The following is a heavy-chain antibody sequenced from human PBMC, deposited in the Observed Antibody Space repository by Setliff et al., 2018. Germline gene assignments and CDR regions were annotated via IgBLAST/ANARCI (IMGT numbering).Heavy chain of an antibody. CDR1: GYSFTLYA. J-gene: IGHJ4*02. D-gene: IGHD6-6*01. V-gene: IGHV1-3*04. Sequence: ASVKVSCKASGYSFTLYAMHWMRQAPGQRLEWMGWMNIDNGKTEYSQEFQDRVTFTRDTFVETAYMELRSLTSDDTAVYFCARGRNIAARLLDSWGQGALVTVS. CDR3: ARGRNIAARLLDS. CDR2: MNIDNGKT.